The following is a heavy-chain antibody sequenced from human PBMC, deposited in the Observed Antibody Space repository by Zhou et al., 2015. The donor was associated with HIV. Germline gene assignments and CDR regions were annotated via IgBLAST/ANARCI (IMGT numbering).Heavy chain of an antibody. V-gene: IGHV1-3*05. J-gene: IGHJ5*02. CDR3: ARTLVVPAAKAGWFDP. CDR2: INAGNGNT. D-gene: IGHD2-2*01. Sequence: QVQLVQSGAEEKKPGASVKVSCKASGYTFTSYAMHWVRQAPGQRLEWMGWINAGNGNTKYSQKFQGRVTITRDTSASTAYMELSSLRSEDTAVYYCARTLVVPAAKAGWFDPWGQGTLVTVSS. CDR1: GYTFTSYA.